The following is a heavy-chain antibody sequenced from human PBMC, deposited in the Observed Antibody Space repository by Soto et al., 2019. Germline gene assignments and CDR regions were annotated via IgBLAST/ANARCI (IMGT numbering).Heavy chain of an antibody. CDR1: GGSISRSVYY. J-gene: IGHJ2*01. CDR2: IHNSGTT. Sequence: QVQLQESGPGLVKPSQTLSLTCAVSGGSISRSVYYCNWIRQHPGKGLEWIGYIHNSGTTYYNPSLTRRVIVSXXTXKXRFSLKLSSVTTADTAVYYCAWYPVVRGVGGWYFDLWGRGTLVTVSS. D-gene: IGHD3-10*02. V-gene: IGHV4-31*11. CDR3: AWYPVVRGVGGWYFDL.